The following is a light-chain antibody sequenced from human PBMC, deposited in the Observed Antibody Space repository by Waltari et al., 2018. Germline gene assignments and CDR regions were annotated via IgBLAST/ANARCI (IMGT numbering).Light chain of an antibody. Sequence: QSALTQPASVSRSPGQSITISCTGTSRHVGRSDLCSWYQQHPGKAPKLMIYEVSKRPSGVSNRFSGSKSGNTASLTISGLQAEDEADYYCCSYAGSFVVFGGGTKLTVL. CDR2: EVS. CDR3: CSYAGSFVV. CDR1: SRHVGRSDL. V-gene: IGLV2-23*02. J-gene: IGLJ2*01.